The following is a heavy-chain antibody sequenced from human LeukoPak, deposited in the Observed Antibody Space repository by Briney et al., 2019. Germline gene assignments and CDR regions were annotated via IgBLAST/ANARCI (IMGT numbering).Heavy chain of an antibody. Sequence: PSETLSLTCTVSGGSINNYYWSWVRQPPGKGLEWIGYIHYSGTTSYSPSLKSRVTISVDTSKNQFSLKLSSVTAADTALYFCTRGTGWYLYWGQGTPVTVSS. D-gene: IGHD6-19*01. CDR2: IHYSGTT. CDR1: GGSINNYY. J-gene: IGHJ4*02. CDR3: TRGTGWYLY. V-gene: IGHV4-59*01.